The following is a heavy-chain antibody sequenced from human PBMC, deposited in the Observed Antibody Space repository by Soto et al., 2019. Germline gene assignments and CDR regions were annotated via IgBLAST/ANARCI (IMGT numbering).Heavy chain of an antibody. CDR3: ARVISFVAENWFDP. J-gene: IGHJ5*02. V-gene: IGHV1-18*01. CDR2: ISAYNGNT. Sequence: GASVKLSCKASGYTFTSYGISWVRQAPGQGLEWMGWISAYNGNTNYAQKLQGRVTMTTDTSTSTAYMELRSLRSDDTAVYYCARVISFVAENWFDPWGQGTLVTVSS. CDR1: GYTFTSYG. D-gene: IGHD5-12*01.